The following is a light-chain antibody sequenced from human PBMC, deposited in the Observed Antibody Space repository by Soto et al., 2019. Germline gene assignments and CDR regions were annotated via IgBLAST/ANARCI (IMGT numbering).Light chain of an antibody. Sequence: ENVFTPSPGPLSLSPGEKATLSCRASQSVSSNYLAWYQQKPGQAPRLLIYGASSGATGIPDRFSGSGSGTDFILTISRLEPEDFAVYYCQQYGSSSLTFGGGTRWIS. J-gene: IGKJ4*01. CDR3: QQYGSSSLT. CDR1: QSVSSNY. CDR2: GAS. V-gene: IGKV3-20*01.